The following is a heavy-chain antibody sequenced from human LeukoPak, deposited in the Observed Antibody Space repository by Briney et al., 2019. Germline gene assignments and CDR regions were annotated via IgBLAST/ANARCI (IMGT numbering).Heavy chain of an antibody. D-gene: IGHD2-2*01. Sequence: PGGSLRLSCAASGFTFSDHYMDWVRQAPGKGLEWVGRIRNKANSYTTHYAASVEGRFTISRDDSKSIAYLQMNSLKTEDTAVYYCTRDGCSSTSCFKDDAFDIWGQGTMVTVSS. CDR1: GFTFSDHY. J-gene: IGHJ3*02. V-gene: IGHV3-72*01. CDR3: TRDGCSSTSCFKDDAFDI. CDR2: IRNKANSYTT.